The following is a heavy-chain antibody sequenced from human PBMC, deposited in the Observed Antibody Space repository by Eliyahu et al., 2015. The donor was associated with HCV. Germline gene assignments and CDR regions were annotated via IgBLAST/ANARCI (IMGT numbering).Heavy chain of an antibody. J-gene: IGHJ6*02. CDR2: ISGSGGST. CDR3: ATYGATNWGSIRVYYYYYGMDV. Sequence: EVQLVESGGGLVQPGGSLRLSCAXSGFTFXXYAMSXVRQAPGKGLGWVSXISGSGGSTYYADSVKGRFTISRDNSKNTLYLQMNSLRAEDTAVYYCATYGATNWGSIRVYYYYYGMDVWGQGTTVTVSS. D-gene: IGHD7-27*01. CDR1: GFTFXXYA. V-gene: IGHV3-23*04.